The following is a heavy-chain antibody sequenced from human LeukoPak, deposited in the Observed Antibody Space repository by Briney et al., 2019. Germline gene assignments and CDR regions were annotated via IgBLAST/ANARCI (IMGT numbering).Heavy chain of an antibody. J-gene: IGHJ6*03. CDR3: ARGELYSYGYHYYYMDV. CDR1: GGTFGSYA. Sequence: SVKVSCKASGGTFGSYAISWVRQAPGQGLEWMGRIIPIFGTANYAQKFQGRVTITADKSTSTAYMELSSLRSEDTAVYYCARGELYSYGYHYYYMDVWGKGTTVTVS. V-gene: IGHV1-69*06. CDR2: IIPIFGTA. D-gene: IGHD5-18*01.